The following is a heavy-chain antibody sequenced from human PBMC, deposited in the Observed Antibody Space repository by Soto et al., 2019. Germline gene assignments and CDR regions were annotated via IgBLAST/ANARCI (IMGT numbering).Heavy chain of an antibody. V-gene: IGHV1-8*01. CDR3: ARAQMITFGGVIVTPFDS. D-gene: IGHD3-16*02. CDR1: GYTFTSYD. Sequence: QVQLVQSGAEVKKPGASVKVSCKASGYTFTSYDINWVRQATGQGLEWMGWMNSNSGNTGYAQKFQGRVTMTRNTSISTAYMELSSLRSEDTAVYYCARAQMITFGGVIVTPFDSWGQGTLVTVSS. J-gene: IGHJ4*02. CDR2: MNSNSGNT.